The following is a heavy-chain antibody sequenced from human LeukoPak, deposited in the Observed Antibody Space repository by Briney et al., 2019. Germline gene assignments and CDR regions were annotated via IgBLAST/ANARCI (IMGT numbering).Heavy chain of an antibody. Sequence: SVKVSCKASGGTFSSYTISWVRQAPGQGLEWMGRVIPILGIANYAQKFQGRVTITADKSTSTAYMELSSLRSEDTAVYYCARATYYYDTMYFQHWGQGTLVTVSS. D-gene: IGHD3-22*01. CDR1: GGTFSSYT. V-gene: IGHV1-69*02. J-gene: IGHJ1*01. CDR3: ARATYYYDTMYFQH. CDR2: VIPILGIA.